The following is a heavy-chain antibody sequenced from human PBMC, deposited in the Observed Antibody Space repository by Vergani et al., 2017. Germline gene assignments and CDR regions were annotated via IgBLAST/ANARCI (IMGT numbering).Heavy chain of an antibody. Sequence: QLQLQESGPGLVKPSATLSLTCSVSGASIRSSNYYWGWIRQPPGKGLEWIASIYYSGSTYYNPSLKSRVTISVDTSKNRFSLKLSSVTAADTAVYFCGRHYTVDLIVKLGWINPWGQGLLVTFPS. CDR3: GRHYTVDLIVKLGWINP. J-gene: IGHJ5*02. V-gene: IGHV4-39*01. CDR1: GASIRSSNYY. CDR2: IYYSGST. D-gene: IGHD2/OR15-2a*01.